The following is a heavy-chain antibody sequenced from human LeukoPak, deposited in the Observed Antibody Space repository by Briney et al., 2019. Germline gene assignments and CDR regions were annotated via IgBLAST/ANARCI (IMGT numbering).Heavy chain of an antibody. CDR2: IYYSGST. D-gene: IGHD5-12*01. CDR1: GGSISSYY. J-gene: IGHJ5*02. V-gene: IGHV4-59*01. Sequence: SETLSLTCTVSGGSISSYYWSWIRQPPGKGLEWIGYIYYSGSTNYNPSLKSRVTISVDTSKNQFSLKLSSVTAADTAVYYCASSDIVATRGFDPWGQGTLVTVSS. CDR3: ASSDIVATRGFDP.